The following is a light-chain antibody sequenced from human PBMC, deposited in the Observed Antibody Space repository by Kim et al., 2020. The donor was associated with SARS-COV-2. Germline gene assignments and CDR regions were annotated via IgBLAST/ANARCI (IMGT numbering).Light chain of an antibody. J-gene: IGKJ2*01. CDR3: QQYGTSPHT. Sequence: ENVLTQSPGTLSLSPGEKATLSCRASQSVRTSSLAWYQQRPGQAPRLLIYGASNRATGLPDRFSGSGSGTDFTLTISRLEPEDSAVYYCQQYGTSPHTFGQGTKVDIK. CDR2: GAS. V-gene: IGKV3-20*01. CDR1: QSVRTSS.